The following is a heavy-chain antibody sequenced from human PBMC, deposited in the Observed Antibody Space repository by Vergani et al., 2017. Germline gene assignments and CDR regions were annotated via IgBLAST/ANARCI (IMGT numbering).Heavy chain of an antibody. CDR1: GFTFSSYS. D-gene: IGHD3-3*01. CDR2: ISSSSSYI. J-gene: IGHJ6*03. V-gene: IGHV3-21*01. Sequence: EVQLVESGGGLVKPGGSLRLSCAASGFTFSSYSMNWVRQAPGKGLEWVSSISSSSSYIYYADSVKGRFTISRDNAKNSLYLQMNSLRAEDTAVYYCARVEGIYDFWSGFYYYYMDVWGKGP. CDR3: ARVEGIYDFWSGFYYYYMDV.